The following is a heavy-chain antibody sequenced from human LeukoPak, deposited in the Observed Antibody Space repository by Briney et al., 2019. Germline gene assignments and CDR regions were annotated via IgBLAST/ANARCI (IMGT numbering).Heavy chain of an antibody. Sequence: GGPLRLSCTASRSTFNKYWMHWVRQAPGKGLVWVSRTNIDGSSISYADSVKGRFTISRDNAKSTLYLQMNSLRAEDTAVYYCARVPAAGTQFDDWGQGTLVTVSS. CDR2: TNIDGSSI. V-gene: IGHV3-74*01. J-gene: IGHJ4*02. CDR3: ARVPAAGTQFDD. CDR1: RSTFNKYW. D-gene: IGHD6-13*01.